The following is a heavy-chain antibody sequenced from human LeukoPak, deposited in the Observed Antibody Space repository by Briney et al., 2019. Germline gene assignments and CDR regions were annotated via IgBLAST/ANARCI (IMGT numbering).Heavy chain of an antibody. CDR2: INHSGST. V-gene: IGHV4-34*01. J-gene: IGHJ4*02. D-gene: IGHD6-19*01. CDR1: GGSFSGYY. Sequence: PSETLSLTCAVYGGSFSGYYWSWIRQPPGKGLEWIGEINHSGSTNYNPSLKSRVTISVDTSKNQFSLKLSSVTAADTAVYYCAREGDRLVPFDYWGQGTLVTVSS. CDR3: AREGDRLVPFDY.